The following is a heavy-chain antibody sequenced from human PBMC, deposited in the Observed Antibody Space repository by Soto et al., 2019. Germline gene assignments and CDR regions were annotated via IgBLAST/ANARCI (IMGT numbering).Heavy chain of an antibody. J-gene: IGHJ2*01. CDR2: IYHSGST. V-gene: IGHV4-30-4*01. CDR1: GGSISSGDSF. D-gene: IGHD6-6*01. CDR3: ARDNRVVAYFDL. Sequence: QVQLQESGPGLVKPSQTLSLICTVSGGSISSGDSFWSWIRQPPGKGLEWIGYIYHSGSTYYNSSLKSRLTISVDTSKNQFSLRLSSVTAAATAVYYCARDNRVVAYFDLWGRGTLVTVSS.